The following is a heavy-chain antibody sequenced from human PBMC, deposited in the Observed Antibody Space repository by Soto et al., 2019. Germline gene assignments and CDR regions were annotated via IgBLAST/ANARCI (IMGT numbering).Heavy chain of an antibody. CDR2: IYWNDDK. Sequence: QITLKESGPTLVKPTQTLTLTCTFSGFSLTTPGAGVGWIRQPPGKALEWLALIYWNDDKRYSPSLKSRLTITNDTSKNEVVLIMTNMHPVDTATYYCAHRGYGDYPRDNWFDPWGQGVPVIVSS. V-gene: IGHV2-5*01. CDR3: AHRGYGDYPRDNWFDP. J-gene: IGHJ5*02. D-gene: IGHD4-17*01. CDR1: GFSLTTPGAG.